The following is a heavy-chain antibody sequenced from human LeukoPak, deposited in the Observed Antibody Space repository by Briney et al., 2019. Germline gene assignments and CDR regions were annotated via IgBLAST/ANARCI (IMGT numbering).Heavy chain of an antibody. J-gene: IGHJ5*02. V-gene: IGHV4-61*01. D-gene: IGHD3-16*02. CDR1: GGSISSSSYY. Sequence: SETLSLTCTVSGGSISSSSYYWSWIRQPPGKGLEWIGYIYYSGSTNYNPSLKSRVTISVDTSKNQFSLKLSSVTAADTAVYYCARERRLRLGELSFPWFDPWGQGTLVTVSS. CDR3: ARERRLRLGELSFPWFDP. CDR2: IYYSGST.